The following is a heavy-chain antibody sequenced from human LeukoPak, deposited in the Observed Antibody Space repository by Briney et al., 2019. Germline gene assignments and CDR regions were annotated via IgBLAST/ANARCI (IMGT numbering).Heavy chain of an antibody. Sequence: SETLSLTCTVSGGSISSYYWSWIRQPAGKGLEWLGRIYTSGSTNYNPSLKSRVTMSVDTSKNQFSLKLSSVTAADTAVYYCAREGAAGTKYFQHWGQGTLVTVSS. CDR2: IYTSGST. V-gene: IGHV4-4*07. CDR3: AREGAAGTKYFQH. CDR1: GGSISSYY. J-gene: IGHJ1*01. D-gene: IGHD6-13*01.